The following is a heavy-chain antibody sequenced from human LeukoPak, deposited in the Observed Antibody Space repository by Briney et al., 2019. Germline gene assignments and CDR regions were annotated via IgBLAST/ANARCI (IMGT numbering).Heavy chain of an antibody. D-gene: IGHD5-24*01. CDR1: GGTFSSYA. Sequence: SVKVSCRASGGTFSSYAISWVRQAPGQRLEWMGGIIPIFGTANYAQKFQGRVTITADEPTSTAYMELSSLRSEDTAVYYCARDQEDGYNSVYFDYWGQGTLVTVSS. V-gene: IGHV1-69*13. CDR3: ARDQEDGYNSVYFDY. CDR2: IIPIFGTA. J-gene: IGHJ4*02.